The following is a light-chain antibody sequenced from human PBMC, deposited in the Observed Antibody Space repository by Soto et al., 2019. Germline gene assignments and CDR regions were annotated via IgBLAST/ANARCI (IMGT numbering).Light chain of an antibody. Sequence: QSALTQPASVSGSPGQSIPISCTGTSSDVGGYNYVSWYQQHPGKAPKLMIYDVSNRPSGVSNRFSGSKSGNTASLTISGLQAEDEADYYCSSYTSSSPHVFGTGTKLTVL. CDR2: DVS. V-gene: IGLV2-14*01. CDR3: SSYTSSSPHV. J-gene: IGLJ1*01. CDR1: SSDVGGYNY.